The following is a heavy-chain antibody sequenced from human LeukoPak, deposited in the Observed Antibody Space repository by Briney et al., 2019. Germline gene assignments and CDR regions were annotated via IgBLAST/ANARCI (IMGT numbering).Heavy chain of an antibody. CDR1: GGSISSSSYY. D-gene: IGHD6-19*01. J-gene: IGHJ4*02. Sequence: SETLSLTCTVSGGSISSSSYYWGWIRQPPGKGLEWIGSIYYSGSTYYNPSLKSRVTLSVDTSKNQFSLKLSSVTAADTAVYYCARHYIYSSGWYFPIFDYWGQGTLVTVSS. V-gene: IGHV4-39*01. CDR3: ARHYIYSSGWYFPIFDY. CDR2: IYYSGST.